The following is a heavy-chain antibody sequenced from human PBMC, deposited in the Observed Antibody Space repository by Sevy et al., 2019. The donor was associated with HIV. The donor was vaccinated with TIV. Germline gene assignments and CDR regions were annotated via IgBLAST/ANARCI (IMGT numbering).Heavy chain of an antibody. V-gene: IGHV3-23*01. Sequence: GESLKISCAASGFTFSSYAMSWVRQAPGKGLEWVSAISGSGGSTYYAASVKGRFTISRDNSKNTLYLQMNSLRAEDTAVYYCAKISRTVPYWGDYYYYGMDVWGQGTTVTVSS. J-gene: IGHJ6*02. CDR1: GFTFSSYA. CDR3: AKISRTVPYWGDYYYYGMDV. CDR2: ISGSGGST. D-gene: IGHD7-27*01.